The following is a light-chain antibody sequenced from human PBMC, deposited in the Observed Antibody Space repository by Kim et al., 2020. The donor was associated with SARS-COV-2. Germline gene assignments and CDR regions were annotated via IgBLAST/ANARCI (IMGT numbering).Light chain of an antibody. CDR2: DVT. V-gene: IGLV2-11*01. CDR1: SSDVGGYNY. Sequence: LTQPRSVSGSPGQSVTISCTGTSSDVGGYNYVSWYQHHPGKAPKVMLYDVTKRPSGVPDRFSGSKSGNTASLTISGLQAEDEADYYCCSYTDTYTYVFGTGTKVTVL. CDR3: CSYTDTYTYV. J-gene: IGLJ1*01.